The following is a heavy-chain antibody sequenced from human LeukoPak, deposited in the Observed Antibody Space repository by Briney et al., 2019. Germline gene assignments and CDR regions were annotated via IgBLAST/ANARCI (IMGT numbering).Heavy chain of an antibody. J-gene: IGHJ4*02. CDR1: EYTFTKYF. D-gene: IGHD3-16*01. Sequence: ASVKVSCKTSEYTFTKYFVHWVRQAPGQGPEWMGLINPSDGTTVYTQSFQGRITMTRDTSTTTVYMELISLRADDTAVYFCLREEVGGHFDYWGQGALVTVSS. V-gene: IGHV1-46*01. CDR3: LREEVGGHFDY. CDR2: INPSDGTT.